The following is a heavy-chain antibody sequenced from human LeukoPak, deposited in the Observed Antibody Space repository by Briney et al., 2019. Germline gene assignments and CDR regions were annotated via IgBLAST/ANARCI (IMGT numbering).Heavy chain of an antibody. CDR1: GYTFTNYA. D-gene: IGHD2-15*01. Sequence: GASVKVSCKASGYTFTNYAISWVRQAPGQGLEWMGRISAYNGNTSYAQKLQDRVILTTDTSTSTAYMELRSLRSDDTAVYYCARTRARNCSGGSCLNWFDPWGQGTLVTVSS. CDR3: ARTRARNCSGGSCLNWFDP. J-gene: IGHJ5*02. V-gene: IGHV1-18*01. CDR2: ISAYNGNT.